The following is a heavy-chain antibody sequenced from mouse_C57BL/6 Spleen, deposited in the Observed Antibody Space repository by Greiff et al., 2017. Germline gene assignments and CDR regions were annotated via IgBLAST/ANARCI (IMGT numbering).Heavy chain of an antibody. CDR1: GYTFTSYW. Sequence: QVQLQQPGAELVKPGASVKLSCKASGYTFTSYWMHWVKPRPGQGLEWIGMIHPNSGSTNYNEKFKSKATLTVDKSSSTAYMQLSSLTSEDSAVYYCARSYYGNYYPYFDYWGQGTTLTVSS. D-gene: IGHD2-10*01. CDR2: IHPNSGST. V-gene: IGHV1-64*01. CDR3: ARSYYGNYYPYFDY. J-gene: IGHJ2*01.